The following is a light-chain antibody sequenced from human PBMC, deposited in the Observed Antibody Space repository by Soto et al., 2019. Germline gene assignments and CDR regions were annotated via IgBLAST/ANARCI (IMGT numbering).Light chain of an antibody. CDR1: QIIDSY. CDR3: QQSYSSPLLA. J-gene: IGKJ4*02. V-gene: IGKV1-39*01. Sequence: DIHMTQSPSSLYASIGDRVTITCRASQIIDSYLNWYQQKGGKAPKLLIYGMSKLQSGVPPRFSGSGSGTEFTLTITGLQPEDFATYYCQQSYSSPLLAFGGGTKVEIK. CDR2: GMS.